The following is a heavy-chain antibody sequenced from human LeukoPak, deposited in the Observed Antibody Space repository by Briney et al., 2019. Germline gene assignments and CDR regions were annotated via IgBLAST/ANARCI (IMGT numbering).Heavy chain of an antibody. J-gene: IGHJ4*02. Sequence: SETLSLTCAVYGGSFSGYYWSWIRQPPGKGLEWIGEINHSGSTNYNPSLKSRVTISVDTSKNQFSLKLSSVTAADTAVYYCARGRLAVARHFDYWGQGTLVTVSS. CDR2: INHSGST. CDR3: ARGRLAVARHFDY. D-gene: IGHD6-19*01. CDR1: GGSFSGYY. V-gene: IGHV4-34*01.